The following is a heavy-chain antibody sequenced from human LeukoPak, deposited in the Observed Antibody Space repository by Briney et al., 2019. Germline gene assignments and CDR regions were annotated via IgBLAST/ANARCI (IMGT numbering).Heavy chain of an antibody. V-gene: IGHV1-69*05. CDR2: IIPIFGTA. D-gene: IGHD4-17*01. Sequence: SVKVSSKASGGTFSSYAISWVRQAPGQGLEWMGRIIPIFGTANYAQKFQGRVTITTDESTSTAYMELSSLKSEDTAVYYCASSSLPDYGDFTIFDYWGQGTLVTVSS. J-gene: IGHJ4*02. CDR1: GGTFSSYA. CDR3: ASSSLPDYGDFTIFDY.